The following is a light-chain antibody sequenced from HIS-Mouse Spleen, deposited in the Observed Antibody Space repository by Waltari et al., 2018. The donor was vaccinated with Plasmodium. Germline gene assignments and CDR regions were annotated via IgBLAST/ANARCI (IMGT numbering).Light chain of an antibody. J-gene: IGLJ3*02. CDR3: YSTDSSGNHRV. CDR2: EDS. CDR1: ALPKKS. Sequence: SYELTQPPSVSVSPGQTARITCSGDALPKKSAYWYQQNAGQAPVLVLYEDSKRPPGIPERFSGSSSGTMATFTISGAQVEDEADYYCYSTDSSGNHRVFGGGTKLTVL. V-gene: IGLV3-10*01.